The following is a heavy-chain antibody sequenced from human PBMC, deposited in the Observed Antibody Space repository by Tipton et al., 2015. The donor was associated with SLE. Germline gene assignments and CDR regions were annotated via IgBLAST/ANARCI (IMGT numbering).Heavy chain of an antibody. V-gene: IGHV3-9*01. CDR1: GFTFDDYA. J-gene: IGHJ3*02. Sequence: RSLRLSCAASGFTFDDYAMHWVRQAPGKGLEWVSGISWNSGSIGYADSVKGRFTISRDNAKNSLYLQMNSLRAEDTALYYCAKEPIAAAGTSLAFDIWGQGTMVTVSS. CDR2: ISWNSGSI. CDR3: AKEPIAAAGTSLAFDI. D-gene: IGHD6-13*01.